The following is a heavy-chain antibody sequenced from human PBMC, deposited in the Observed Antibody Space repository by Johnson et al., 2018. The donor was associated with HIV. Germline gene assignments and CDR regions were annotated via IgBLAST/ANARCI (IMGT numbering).Heavy chain of an antibody. D-gene: IGHD3-22*01. V-gene: IGHV3-20*04. CDR1: GFTFNDFD. Sequence: VQLVESGGSVERPGGSLRLSCVGSGFTFNDFDMSWVRQAPGKGLEWVPGINWIGATTVYAASVQGGFTISRDNAKKSLYLQVNSLRGEDTALYYCARDVKYYDTSGYHSDAFDIWGQGTLVIVSS. CDR3: ARDVKYYDTSGYHSDAFDI. CDR2: INWIGATT. J-gene: IGHJ3*02.